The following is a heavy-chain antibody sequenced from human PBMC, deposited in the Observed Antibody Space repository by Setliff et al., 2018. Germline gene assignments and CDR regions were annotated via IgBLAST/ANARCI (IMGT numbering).Heavy chain of an antibody. D-gene: IGHD3-22*01. CDR1: GYTFTNYA. CDR3: AGGYYDSSGYYLPLYYYYYYMDV. V-gene: IGHV1-3*01. J-gene: IGHJ6*03. CDR2: INAGNGNT. Sequence: VKVSCKASGYTFTNYAIHWVRQAPGQRLEWMGWINAGNGNTKYSQKFQGRVTITRDTSASTAYMELSSLRSEDTAVYYCAGGYYDSSGYYLPLYYYYYYMDVWGKGTTVTVSS.